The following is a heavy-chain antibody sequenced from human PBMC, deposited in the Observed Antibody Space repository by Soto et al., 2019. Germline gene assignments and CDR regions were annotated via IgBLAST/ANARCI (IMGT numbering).Heavy chain of an antibody. D-gene: IGHD3-16*01. CDR1: GGTFSSYA. J-gene: IGHJ4*02. CDR2: IIPIFGTA. Sequence: SSVKVSCKASGGTFSSYAISWVRQAPGQGLEWMGGIIPIFGTANYAQKFQGRGTITADESTSTAYMELSSLRSEDTAVYYGARNSAVGAWFSALDYWGRGTLVTV. V-gene: IGHV1-69*13. CDR3: ARNSAVGAWFSALDY.